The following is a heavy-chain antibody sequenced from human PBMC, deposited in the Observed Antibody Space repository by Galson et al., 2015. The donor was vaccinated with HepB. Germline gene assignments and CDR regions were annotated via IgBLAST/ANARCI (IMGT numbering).Heavy chain of an antibody. D-gene: IGHD6-13*01. V-gene: IGHV3-48*02. Sequence: SLRLSCAASGFTFKNYTLTWVRQAPGKGLEWVSYISGDGTTIYYTDSVKGRFTISRDNAENSLYLQMSSLRDEDTAVYFCATTVTSSSWYTRKDLSYHYAMDVWGQGTTVIVSS. J-gene: IGHJ6*02. CDR2: ISGDGTTI. CDR1: GFTFKNYT. CDR3: ATTVTSSSWYTRKDLSYHYAMDV.